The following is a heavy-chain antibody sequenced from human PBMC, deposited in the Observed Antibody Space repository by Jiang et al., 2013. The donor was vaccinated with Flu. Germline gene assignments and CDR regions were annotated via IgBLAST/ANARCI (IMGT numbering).Heavy chain of an antibody. CDR1: GYTFTSYG. CDR2: ISTANGNT. V-gene: IGHV1-18*01. J-gene: IGHJ4*02. CDR3: ARGNSYASH. D-gene: IGHD5-18*01. Sequence: GAEVKKLGASVKVSCKASGYTFTSYGISWVRQAPGQGLEWMGWISTANGNTNYAQKFQGRVTVTTDTSTSTAYMELGSLRSDDTALYYCARGNSYASHWGQGTLVTVSS.